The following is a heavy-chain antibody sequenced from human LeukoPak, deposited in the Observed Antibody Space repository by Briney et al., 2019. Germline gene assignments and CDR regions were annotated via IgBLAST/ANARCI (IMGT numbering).Heavy chain of an antibody. CDR3: ARDRGFYDTSPSD. CDR2: IYTDGST. D-gene: IGHD3-22*01. J-gene: IGHJ4*02. CDR1: GFTVSNSY. Sequence: GGSLRLSCAASGFTVSNSYLSWVRQAPGKGLEWVSVIYTDGSTFYADSVKGRFTISRDNSKNTLYLQMSSLRAEDTAVYYCARDRGFYDTSPSDWGQGTLVTVSS. V-gene: IGHV3-53*01.